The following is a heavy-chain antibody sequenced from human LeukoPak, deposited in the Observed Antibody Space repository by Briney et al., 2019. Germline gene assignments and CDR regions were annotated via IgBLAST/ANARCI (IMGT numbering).Heavy chain of an antibody. D-gene: IGHD7-27*01. CDR2: ISGSGGST. CDR1: GFTFSNYA. CDR3: AKLLGGTGGYFDY. Sequence: GGSLRLSCAASGFTFSNYAMSWVRQAPGKGLEWVSAISGSGGSTYYADSVKGRFTISRDNSKNTLYLQMNSLRAEETAVYYCAKLLGGTGGYFDYWGQGTLVTVSS. J-gene: IGHJ4*02. V-gene: IGHV3-23*01.